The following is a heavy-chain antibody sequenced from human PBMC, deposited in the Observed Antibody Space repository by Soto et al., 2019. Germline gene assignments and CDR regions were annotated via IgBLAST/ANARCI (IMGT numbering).Heavy chain of an antibody. Sequence: QVQLVQSGAEVKKPGSSVKVSCKASGYTFTSYYMHWVRQAPGQELEWMGIINPSGGSTSYAQKFQGRVTMTRDTSPSTVYMELSSLRSEDTAVYYCAREGDIVVVPAARYYYSYGMDVWGQGTTVTVSS. J-gene: IGHJ6*02. D-gene: IGHD2-2*01. CDR2: INPSGGST. V-gene: IGHV1-46*01. CDR3: AREGDIVVVPAARYYYSYGMDV. CDR1: GYTFTSYY.